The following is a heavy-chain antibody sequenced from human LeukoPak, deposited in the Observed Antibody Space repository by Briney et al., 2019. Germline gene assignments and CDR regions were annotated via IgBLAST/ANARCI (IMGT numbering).Heavy chain of an antibody. Sequence: PSETLSLTCSVSGVSIRGHYWSWIRQPPGKGLEWIGYIYYSGSTTYNPSLKSRATISVDTSKNQFSLRLNSVTAADTAMYYCARGPYSSNYLQEYYFDPWGQGTLVTVSS. D-gene: IGHD6-13*01. CDR2: IYYSGST. V-gene: IGHV4-59*11. J-gene: IGHJ4*02. CDR3: ARGPYSSNYLQEYYFDP. CDR1: GVSIRGHY.